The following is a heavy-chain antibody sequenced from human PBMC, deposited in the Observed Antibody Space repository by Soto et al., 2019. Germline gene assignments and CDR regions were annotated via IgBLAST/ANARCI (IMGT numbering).Heavy chain of an antibody. Sequence: QVQLQESGPGLVKPSQTLSLTCTVSGGSISSGGYYWSWIRHHPGKGLEWIGYIYYSGSTYYNPSLKSRVTISVATSKNQFSLKLRSVTAADTAVYYCARGRYSSSSNWFDPWGQGTLVTVSS. D-gene: IGHD6-6*01. CDR1: GGSISSGGYY. CDR3: ARGRYSSSSNWFDP. J-gene: IGHJ5*02. CDR2: IYYSGST. V-gene: IGHV4-31*03.